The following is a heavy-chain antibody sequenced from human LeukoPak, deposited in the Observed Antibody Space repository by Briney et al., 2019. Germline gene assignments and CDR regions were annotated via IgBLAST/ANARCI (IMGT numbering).Heavy chain of an antibody. CDR3: AKDSGPYRYFDY. J-gene: IGHJ4*02. CDR1: GFTFSSYA. CDR2: IIGSGGGT. Sequence: QAGGSLRLSCAASGFTFSSYAMSWVRQAPGKGLEGGSSIIGSGGGTYYPDSVKGTFTTSRDNSKNTLFIQMDRLGVEDTAVYYCAKDSGPYRYFDYWGQGTLVTVSS. V-gene: IGHV3-23*01. D-gene: IGHD1-26*01.